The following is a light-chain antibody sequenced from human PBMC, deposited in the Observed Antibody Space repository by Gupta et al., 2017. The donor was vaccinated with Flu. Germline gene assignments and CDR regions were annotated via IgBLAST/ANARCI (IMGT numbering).Light chain of an antibody. CDR1: SSDIGGYNY. CDR2: EVT. J-gene: IGLJ3*02. V-gene: IGLV2-14*01. Sequence: QSALTQPASVSRSPGQSITISCTGTSSDIGGYNYVSWYLQHPGNAPNLMIYEVTNRPSGVSNRCSGSKSGNTAVLTVSGLQAEDEADYFCGSYTSSSTWVFGGGTKLTVL. CDR3: GSYTSSSTWV.